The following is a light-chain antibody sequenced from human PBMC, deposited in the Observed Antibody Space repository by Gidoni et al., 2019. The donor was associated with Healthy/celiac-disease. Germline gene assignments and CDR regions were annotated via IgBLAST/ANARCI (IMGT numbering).Light chain of an antibody. V-gene: IGKV3-11*01. Sequence: EIVFTQPPATLSLSPGERATLPCRASQSVSSYLAWYQQKQGQATRLLIYDASNRATGIPARFSGSGSGKDFTLTSSRLEAEEFEVYYCQQRSNWPPITFGQGTRLEIK. CDR3: QQRSNWPPIT. CDR1: QSVSSY. J-gene: IGKJ5*01. CDR2: DAS.